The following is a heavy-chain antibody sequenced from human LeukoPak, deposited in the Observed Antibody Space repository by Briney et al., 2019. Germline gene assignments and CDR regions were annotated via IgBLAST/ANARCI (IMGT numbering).Heavy chain of an antibody. CDR3: AKVAPGSSYGDYVFDY. CDR1: GGSISSYY. V-gene: IGHV4-59*01. Sequence: SETLSLTCTVSGGSISSYYWSWIRQPPGKGVEWIGYIYYSGSTNYNPSLKSRVTISVDTSKNQFSLKLSSVTAADTAVYYCAKVAPGSSYGDYVFDYWGQGTLVTVSS. CDR2: IYYSGST. J-gene: IGHJ4*02. D-gene: IGHD4-17*01.